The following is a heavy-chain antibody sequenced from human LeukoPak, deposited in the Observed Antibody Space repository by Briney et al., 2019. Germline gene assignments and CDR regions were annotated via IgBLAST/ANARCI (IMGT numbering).Heavy chain of an antibody. CDR2: INHSGST. CDR1: GGSFSGYY. J-gene: IGHJ4*02. Sequence: PSETLSLTCAVYGGSFSGYYWSWIRQPPGKGLEWIGEINHSGSTNYNPSLKSRVTISVDTSKNQFSLKLSSVTAADTAVYYCASTDATPGYGYTFDYWGQGTLVTVSS. CDR3: ASTDATPGYGYTFDY. V-gene: IGHV4-34*01. D-gene: IGHD5-18*01.